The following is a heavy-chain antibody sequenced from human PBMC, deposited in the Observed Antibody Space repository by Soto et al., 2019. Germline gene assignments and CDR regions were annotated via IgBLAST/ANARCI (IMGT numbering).Heavy chain of an antibody. V-gene: IGHV1-46*01. Sequence: ASVKVSCKASGGGNLRDYRTTWVRRAPGQGLEWMGIINPSRGTTNYAQNFQGRVTMTRDTSTSTVYMELSSLRSEDTAVYYCARVGDTAMPDISFDYWGQGTLVTVSS. D-gene: IGHD5-18*01. CDR3: ARVGDTAMPDISFDY. CDR2: INPSRGTT. CDR1: GGGNLRDYR. J-gene: IGHJ4*02.